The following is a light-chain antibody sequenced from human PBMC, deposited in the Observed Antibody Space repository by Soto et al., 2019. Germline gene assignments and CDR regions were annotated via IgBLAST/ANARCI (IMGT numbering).Light chain of an antibody. CDR1: SSNIGAGYD. CDR2: GNS. J-gene: IGLJ1*01. V-gene: IGLV1-40*01. Sequence: QSVLTQPPSVSGAPGHRVTISCPGSSSNIGAGYDVHWYQQLPGTAPKLLIYGNSNRPSGVPDRFSGSKSGTSASLAITGLQAEDEADYYCQSYDSSLSGFYVFGTGTKVTV. CDR3: QSYDSSLSGFYV.